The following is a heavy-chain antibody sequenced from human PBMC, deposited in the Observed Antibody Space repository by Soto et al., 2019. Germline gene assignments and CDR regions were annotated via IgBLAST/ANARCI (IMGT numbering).Heavy chain of an antibody. CDR2: ISYDGSNK. CDR3: ARGPRGLYHHDY. V-gene: IGHV3-30*03. Sequence: GGSLRLSCAASGFTFSSYGMHWVRQAPGKGLEWVAVISYDGSNKYYADSVKGRFTISRDNAKNTLYLQMNSLRVDDTAVYYCARGPRGLYHHDYWGQGALVTVSS. J-gene: IGHJ4*02. D-gene: IGHD2-2*01. CDR1: GFTFSSYG.